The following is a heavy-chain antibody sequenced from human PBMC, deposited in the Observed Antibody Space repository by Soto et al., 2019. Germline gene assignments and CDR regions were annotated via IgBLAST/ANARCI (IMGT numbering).Heavy chain of an antibody. J-gene: IGHJ5*02. D-gene: IGHD3-3*01. V-gene: IGHV4-34*01. CDR1: GVSFGGYY. Sequence: SETLSLTCAVYGVSFGGYYWSWIRQPPGKGLEWIGEINHSGSTNYNPSLKSRVTMSVDTSKNQFSLKLSSVTAADTAVYYCARGRGLGSLEWLLGYNWFDPWGQGTLVTVSS. CDR2: INHSGST. CDR3: ARGRGLGSLEWLLGYNWFDP.